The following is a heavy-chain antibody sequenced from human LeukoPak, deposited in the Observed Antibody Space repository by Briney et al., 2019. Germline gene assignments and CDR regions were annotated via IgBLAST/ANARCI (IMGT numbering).Heavy chain of an antibody. Sequence: GGSLRLSCAASGFTFDDYGMSWVRQAPGKGLEWVSGINWNADSTGYADSVKGRFTISRDNAKNSLYLQINSLRAEDTALYYCARGGYYDNSGASDYWGQGTLVTVSS. J-gene: IGHJ4*02. D-gene: IGHD3-22*01. CDR1: GFTFDDYG. V-gene: IGHV3-20*04. CDR2: INWNADST. CDR3: ARGGYYDNSGASDY.